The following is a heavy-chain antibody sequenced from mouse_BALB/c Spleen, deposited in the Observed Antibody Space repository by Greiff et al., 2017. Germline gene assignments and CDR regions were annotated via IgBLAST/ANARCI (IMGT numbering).Heavy chain of an antibody. CDR2: ISNGGGST. V-gene: IGHV5-12-2*01. CDR3: ARHGAMGYDFFDY. D-gene: IGHD2-2*01. Sequence: EVQGVESGGGLVQPGGSLKLSCAASGFTFSSYTMSWVRQTPEKRLEWVAYISNGGGSTYYPDTVKGRFTISRDNAKNTLYLQMSMLKSEDTAMYYCARHGAMGYDFFDYWGQGTTLTVSA. CDR1: GFTFSSYT. J-gene: IGHJ2*01.